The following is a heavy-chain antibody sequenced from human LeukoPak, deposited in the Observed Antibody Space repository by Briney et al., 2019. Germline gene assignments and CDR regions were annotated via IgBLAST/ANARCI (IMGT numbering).Heavy chain of an antibody. CDR2: ISGSGGST. D-gene: IGHD6-19*01. J-gene: IGHJ4*02. CDR1: GFTFSSYA. CDR3: AKRKYNSGGIFDS. V-gene: IGHV3-23*01. Sequence: GGSLRLSCAASGFTFSSYAMSWVRQAPGKGLEWVSEISGSGGSTYYADSVEGRFTISRDNSKNTLSLQMNSLRAEDTAVYYCAKRKYNSGGIFDSWGQGTLVTVSS.